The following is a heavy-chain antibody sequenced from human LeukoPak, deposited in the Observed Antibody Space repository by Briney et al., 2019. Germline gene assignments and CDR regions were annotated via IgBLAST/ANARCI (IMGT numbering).Heavy chain of an antibody. V-gene: IGHV5-51*01. J-gene: IGHJ6*02. D-gene: IGHD2-15*01. CDR3: ARPATDYYYGMDV. CDR1: GYSFTSYW. CDR2: IYPGDCDT. Sequence: GGSPKISCKGSGYSFTSYWIGWVRQMPGKGLEWVGIIYPGDCDTRYTPSFQGQFTISADKSISTASLQWSSLKASDTAMYYCARPATDYYYGMDVWGQGTTVTVSS.